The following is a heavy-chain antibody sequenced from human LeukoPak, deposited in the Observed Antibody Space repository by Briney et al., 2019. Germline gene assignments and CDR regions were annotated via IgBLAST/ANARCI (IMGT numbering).Heavy chain of an antibody. J-gene: IGHJ6*03. CDR3: AKTVYYYYMEV. Sequence: GGSLRLSCEASGFTFNTYAMTWVRQAPGKGLEWVSAISGSGGDTYYADSVKGRFTISRDNSKNTLYLLLNSLRADDTAVYYCAKTVYYYYMEVWGKGTTVTVSS. CDR2: ISGSGGDT. V-gene: IGHV3-23*01. CDR1: GFTFNTYA.